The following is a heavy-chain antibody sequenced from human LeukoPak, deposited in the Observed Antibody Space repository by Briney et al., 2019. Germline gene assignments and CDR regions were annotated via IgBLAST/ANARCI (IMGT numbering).Heavy chain of an antibody. CDR2: IYYSGST. Sequence: SETLSLTCTVSGGSISSYYWSWIRQPPGKGLEWIGYIYYSGSTNYNPSLKSRVTISVDTSKNQFSLKLSSVTAADTAVYYCARAGGYSGYDWDGWFDPWGQGTLVTVSS. V-gene: IGHV4-59*12. D-gene: IGHD5-12*01. CDR1: GGSISSYY. J-gene: IGHJ5*02. CDR3: ARAGGYSGYDWDGWFDP.